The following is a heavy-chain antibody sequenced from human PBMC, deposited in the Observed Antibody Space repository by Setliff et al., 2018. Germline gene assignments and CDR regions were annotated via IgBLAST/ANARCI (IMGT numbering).Heavy chain of an antibody. D-gene: IGHD1-26*01. J-gene: IGHJ4*02. CDR3: ARGPSQIVGGTTYFDY. CDR1: GFTFARFA. Sequence: GGSLRLSCAASGFTFARFAMHWVRQAPGKGLEWVAVISYDGINKYYADSVKGRFTISRDNSKNTLYLQMNSLRTEDTAVYYCARGPSQIVGGTTYFDYWGQGTLVTVS. V-gene: IGHV3-30*01. CDR2: ISYDGINK.